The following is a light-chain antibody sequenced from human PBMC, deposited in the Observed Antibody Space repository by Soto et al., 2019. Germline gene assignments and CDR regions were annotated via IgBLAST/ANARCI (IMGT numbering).Light chain of an antibody. CDR2: DVS. J-gene: IGLJ1*01. Sequence: QSALTQPASVSGSPGQSITISCTGTISAVGGYNYVSWYQHHPGKAPKLLIYDVSNRPSGVSNRFSGYKSDNTASLTISGLQPEDDADYYCSSYTTSNTRQIVFGTGTKVTVL. CDR1: ISAVGGYNY. V-gene: IGLV2-14*03. CDR3: SSYTTSNTRQIV.